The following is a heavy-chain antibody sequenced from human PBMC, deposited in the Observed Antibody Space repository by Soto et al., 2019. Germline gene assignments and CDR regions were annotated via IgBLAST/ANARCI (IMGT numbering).Heavy chain of an antibody. Sequence: ASVKVSCKASGYTFTSYAMHWVRQAPGQRLEWMGWINAGNGNTKYSQKFQGRVTITRDTSASTAYMELSSLRSEDTAVYYRARAPLYCSSTSCSPDYYYGMDVWGQGTTVTVSS. CDR1: GYTFTSYA. D-gene: IGHD2-2*01. CDR3: ARAPLYCSSTSCSPDYYYGMDV. CDR2: INAGNGNT. V-gene: IGHV1-3*01. J-gene: IGHJ6*02.